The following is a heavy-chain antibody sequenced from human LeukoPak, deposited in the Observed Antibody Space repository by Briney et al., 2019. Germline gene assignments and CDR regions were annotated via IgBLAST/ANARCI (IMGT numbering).Heavy chain of an antibody. D-gene: IGHD3-10*01. CDR1: GYTYSGHY. Sequence: PSVKVSCKASGYTYSGHYILWVRRAPAQGLEWMGWINPNSCGTHYAQEFQGSVTMTRNTSITTAYMELSTLRSDDTAVYYCARNGDHAWFDPWGQGTLVTVSS. V-gene: IGHV1-2*02. CDR2: INPNSCGT. J-gene: IGHJ5*02. CDR3: ARNGDHAWFDP.